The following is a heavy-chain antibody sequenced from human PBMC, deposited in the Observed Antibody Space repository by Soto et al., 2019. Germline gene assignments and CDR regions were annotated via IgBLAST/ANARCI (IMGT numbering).Heavy chain of an antibody. D-gene: IGHD3-9*01. V-gene: IGHV3-9*01. J-gene: IGHJ5*01. CDR1: GFTFHDYA. CDR3: AKGWFYDVLTGPDS. CDR2: ITWNSGSI. Sequence: GGSLRLSCAASGFTFHDYAMHWVRQGQGKGLEWVSGITWNSGSIDYADSVKGRFSISRDNSKNTLYLQMNSLRVDDTAIYYCAKGWFYDVLTGPDSWGQGTLVTVSS.